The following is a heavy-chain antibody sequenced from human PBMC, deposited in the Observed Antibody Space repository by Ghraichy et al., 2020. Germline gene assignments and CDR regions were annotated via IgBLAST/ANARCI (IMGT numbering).Heavy chain of an antibody. D-gene: IGHD2-2*01. V-gene: IGHV3-23*01. CDR1: GFTFSLYA. CDR3: ARLTSSN. J-gene: IGHJ4*02. CDR2: INDSGAGT. Sequence: GGSLRLSCAASGFTFSLYAMSWVRQAPGKGLERVSAINDSGAGTYYADSVKGRFTISRDNSKNTLYLQMNSLTAEDTAVYYCARLTSSNWGQGTLVTVSS.